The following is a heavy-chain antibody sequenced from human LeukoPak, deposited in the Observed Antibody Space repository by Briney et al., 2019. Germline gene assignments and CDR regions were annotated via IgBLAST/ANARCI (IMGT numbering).Heavy chain of an antibody. CDR1: GGSISSSNW. CDR3: ARDRIVVVPAAMDYYYYGMDV. D-gene: IGHD2-2*01. J-gene: IGHJ6*04. Sequence: SETLSLTCAVSGGSISSSNWWSWVRQPPGKGLEWIGEIYHSGSTNYNPSLKSRVTISVDKPKNQFSLKLSSVTAADTAVYYCARDRIVVVPAAMDYYYYGMDVWGKGTTVTVSS. CDR2: IYHSGST. V-gene: IGHV4-4*02.